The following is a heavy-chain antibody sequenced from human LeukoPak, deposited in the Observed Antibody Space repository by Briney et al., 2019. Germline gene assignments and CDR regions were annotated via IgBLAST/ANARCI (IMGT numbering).Heavy chain of an antibody. D-gene: IGHD3-9*01. CDR2: ISAYNGNT. CDR3: ARDFDDILTGSADY. J-gene: IGHJ4*02. CDR1: GYTFTSYG. V-gene: IGHV1-18*01. Sequence: GASVKVSCKASGYTFTSYGISWVRQAPGQGLEWMGWISAYNGNTNHAQKLQGRVTMTTDTSTSTAYMELRSLRSDDTAVYYCARDFDDILTGSADYWGQGTLVTVSS.